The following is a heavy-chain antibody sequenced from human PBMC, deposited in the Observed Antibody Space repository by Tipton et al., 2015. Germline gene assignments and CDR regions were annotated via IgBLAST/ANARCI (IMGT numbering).Heavy chain of an antibody. V-gene: IGHV4-30-4*01. Sequence: LRLSCTVSGGSISSNDYFWSWIRQPPGKGLEWIGHIYYSGDSYYNPSLKTRLTISIDTSKDQFSLKLSSVTAADAAVYYCARAHAYGSGSLDCWGQGALVTVSS. CDR1: GGSISSNDYF. D-gene: IGHD3-10*01. J-gene: IGHJ4*02. CDR2: IYYSGDS. CDR3: ARAHAYGSGSLDC.